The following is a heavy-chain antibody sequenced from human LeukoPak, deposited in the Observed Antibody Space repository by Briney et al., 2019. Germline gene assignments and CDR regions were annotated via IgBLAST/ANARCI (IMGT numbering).Heavy chain of an antibody. J-gene: IGHJ4*02. V-gene: IGHV4-39*07. CDR3: ARGGRRKDFDY. Sequence: SETLSLTCTVSGGSLSSSSYYWGWIRQPPGTGLEWIGNIYYSGSTYYNPSLKSRVTISIDTSKNQFSLKLSSVTAADTAVYYCARGGRRKDFDYWGQGTLVTVSS. D-gene: IGHD3-16*01. CDR2: IYYSGST. CDR1: GGSLSSSSYY.